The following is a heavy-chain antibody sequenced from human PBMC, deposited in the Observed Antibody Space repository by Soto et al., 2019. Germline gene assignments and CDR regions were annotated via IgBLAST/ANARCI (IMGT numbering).Heavy chain of an antibody. CDR3: AKDSSGYPGGYFDY. Sequence: EVPLLESGGGLVQPGGSLRLSCAASGFTFSSYAMSWVRQAPGKGLEWVSAISGSGGSTYYADSVKGRFTISRDNSKNALYRQMNSLRAEDTAVYYCAKDSSGYPGGYFDYWGQGTLVTVSS. CDR2: ISGSGGST. J-gene: IGHJ4*02. V-gene: IGHV3-23*01. CDR1: GFTFSSYA. D-gene: IGHD3-22*01.